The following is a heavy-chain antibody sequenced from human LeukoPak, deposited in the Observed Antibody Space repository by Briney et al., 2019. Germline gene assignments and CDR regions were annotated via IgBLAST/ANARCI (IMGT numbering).Heavy chain of an antibody. CDR2: IYYSGST. Sequence: SETLSLTCTVSGGSISSGGYYWSWIRQHPGKGLEWIGYIYYSGSTYYNPSHKSRVTISVDTSKNQFSLKLSSVTAADTAVYYCARWCLRPQYSGYDYSGVAAADYFDYWGQGTLVTVSS. V-gene: IGHV4-31*03. J-gene: IGHJ4*02. CDR1: GGSISSGGYY. CDR3: ARWCLRPQYSGYDYSGVAAADYFDY. D-gene: IGHD5-12*01.